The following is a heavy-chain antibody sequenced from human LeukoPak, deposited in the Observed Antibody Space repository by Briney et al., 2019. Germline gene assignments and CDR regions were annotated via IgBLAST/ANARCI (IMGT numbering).Heavy chain of an antibody. J-gene: IGHJ4*02. Sequence: PGGSLRLSCAASGFTFSDYYMSWIRQAPGKGLEWVSYISSSGSTIYYADSVKGRFTISRDNAKNSLYLQMNSLRAEDTAVYYCARDLLVVPAAYADYWGQGTLVTVSS. CDR1: GFTFSDYY. V-gene: IGHV3-11*01. CDR2: ISSSGSTI. D-gene: IGHD2-2*01. CDR3: ARDLLVVPAAYADY.